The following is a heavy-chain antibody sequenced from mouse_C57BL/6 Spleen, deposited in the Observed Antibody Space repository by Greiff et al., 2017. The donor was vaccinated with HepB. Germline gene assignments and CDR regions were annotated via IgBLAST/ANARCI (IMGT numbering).Heavy chain of an antibody. CDR3: ARGDYGYFDY. Sequence: EVQRVESEGGLVQPGSSMKLSCTASGFTFSDYYMAWVRQVPEKGLEWVANINYDGSSTYYLDSLKSRFIISRDNAKNILYLQMSSLKSEDTATYYCARGDYGYFDYWGQGTTLTVSS. CDR2: INYDGSST. D-gene: IGHD2-4*01. V-gene: IGHV5-16*01. CDR1: GFTFSDYY. J-gene: IGHJ2*01.